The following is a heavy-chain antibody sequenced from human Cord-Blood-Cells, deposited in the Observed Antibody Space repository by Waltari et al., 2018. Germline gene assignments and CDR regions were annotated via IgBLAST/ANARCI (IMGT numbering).Heavy chain of an antibody. V-gene: IGHV1-69*09. CDR2: IIPILGIA. J-gene: IGHJ4*02. CDR3: ARRSIAVAGTDY. CDR1: GGTFSSYA. Sequence: QVQLVQSGAEEKKPGPSVKVSCTASGGTFSSYAISWVRQAPGQGLEWMGRIIPILGIANYAQKFQGRVTITADKSTSTAYMELSSLRSEDTAVYYCARRSIAVAGTDYWGQGTLVTVSS. D-gene: IGHD6-19*01.